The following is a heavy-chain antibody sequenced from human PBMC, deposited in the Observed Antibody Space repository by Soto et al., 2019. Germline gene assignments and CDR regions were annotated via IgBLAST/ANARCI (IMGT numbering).Heavy chain of an antibody. D-gene: IGHD4-17*01. CDR3: ARGGNGDNVGYWYFDL. CDR1: GYTFTTYY. Sequence: QVQLVQSGAEVKKPGASVEVSCKASGYTFTTYYIHWVRHAPGQGLEWMGVINPGGVSTKYAQKFHVRVNMTSDTSTITVYMDLSSLRSEDTAVYFCARGGNGDNVGYWYFDLWGRGTQVTVSP. J-gene: IGHJ2*01. V-gene: IGHV1-46*01. CDR2: INPGGVST.